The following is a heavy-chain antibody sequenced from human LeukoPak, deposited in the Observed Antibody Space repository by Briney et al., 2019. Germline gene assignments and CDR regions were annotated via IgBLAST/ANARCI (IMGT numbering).Heavy chain of an antibody. CDR1: GYTFTNYY. V-gene: IGHV1-24*01. CDR2: FDPEDGET. D-gene: IGHD6-13*01. J-gene: IGHJ5*02. Sequence: GASVKVSCKASGYTFTNYYMHWVRQAPGKGLEWMGGFDPEDGETIYAQKFQGRVTMTEDTSTDTAYMELSSLRSEDTAVYYCATQGYSSSWYYKKKNWFDPWGQGTLVTVSS. CDR3: ATQGYSSSWYYKKKNWFDP.